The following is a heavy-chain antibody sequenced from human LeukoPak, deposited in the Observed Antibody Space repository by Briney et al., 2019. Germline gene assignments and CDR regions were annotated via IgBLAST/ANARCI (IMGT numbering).Heavy chain of an antibody. CDR2: IKEDGSEK. CDR1: GFTFRSYW. Sequence: GGSQRLSCAASGFTFRSYWMSWVRQAPGKGLEWVANIKEDGSEKYYVDSVKGRFTISRDNAKNSLYLQMNSLRADDTAVYYCARAGYSYTWPPSYYYGVDLWGQGTRVTASS. J-gene: IGHJ6*02. V-gene: IGHV3-7*05. D-gene: IGHD5-18*01. CDR3: ARAGYSYTWPPSYYYGVDL.